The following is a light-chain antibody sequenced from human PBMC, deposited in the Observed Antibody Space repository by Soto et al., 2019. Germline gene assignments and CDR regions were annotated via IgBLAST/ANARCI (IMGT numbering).Light chain of an antibody. J-gene: IGLJ3*02. CDR2: DVS. V-gene: IGLV2-8*01. Sequence: QSALTQPPSASGSPGQSVTISCTGTSSDVGGYNSVSWYQQHPGKAPKLIIYDVSKRPSGVPDRFSGSKSGNTASLTVSGLQAEDEADYYCSSYGGSNNLVFGGGTKLTVL. CDR1: SSDVGGYNS. CDR3: SSYGGSNNLV.